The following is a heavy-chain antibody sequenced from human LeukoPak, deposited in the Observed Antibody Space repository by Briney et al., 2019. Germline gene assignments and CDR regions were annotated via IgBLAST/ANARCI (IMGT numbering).Heavy chain of an antibody. CDR2: ISSSASTI. CDR1: GFTFSDSY. J-gene: IGHJ4*02. V-gene: IGHV3-11*04. Sequence: GGSLRLSCAASGFTFSDSYMSWIRQAPGKGLEWVSYISSSASTIYYADSVKGRFTISRDNAKNSLYLQMNSLRAEDTAVYYCARLRRSSGWTPGDYWGQGTLVTVSS. CDR3: ARLRRSSGWTPGDY. D-gene: IGHD6-19*01.